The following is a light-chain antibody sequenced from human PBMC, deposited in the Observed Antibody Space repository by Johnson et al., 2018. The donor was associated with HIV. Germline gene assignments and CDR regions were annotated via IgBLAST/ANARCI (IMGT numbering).Light chain of an antibody. J-gene: IGLJ1*01. Sequence: QSMLTQPPSVSAAPGQKVTISCSGSSSNIGSTSVSWYQQPPGTAPKLLIHENNKRPSGIPDRFSGSTSATSATMGITGLPLGDEADYYCGTWASSLGAYVFGTGTKVTVL. CDR2: ENN. CDR1: SSNIGSTS. V-gene: IGLV1-51*02. CDR3: GTWASSLGAYV.